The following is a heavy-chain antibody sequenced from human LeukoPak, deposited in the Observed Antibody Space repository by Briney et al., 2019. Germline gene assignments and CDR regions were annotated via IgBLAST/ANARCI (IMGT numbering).Heavy chain of an antibody. Sequence: GGSLRLSCAASGFNFANHAMSWVRQTPGKGLEWVSAISGGGDITYYADSVTGRFTISRDNSKNTLFLEMNSLRAEDTAVYYCAKEYSVRNQFDYWGQGTLVAVSS. CDR3: AKEYSVRNQFDY. V-gene: IGHV3-23*01. CDR2: ISGGGDIT. CDR1: GFNFANHA. J-gene: IGHJ4*02. D-gene: IGHD1-14*01.